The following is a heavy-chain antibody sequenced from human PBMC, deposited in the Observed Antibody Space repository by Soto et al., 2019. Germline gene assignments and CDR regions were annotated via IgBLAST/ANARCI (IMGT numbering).Heavy chain of an antibody. CDR1: GFSFNTYV. Sequence: QMQLEESGGGVAQPGRSLRLSCAASGFSFNTYVMHWVRQAPGKGLEWVAGISHDGSSQHYAGSVKGRFTISRDNSRSTLNLEMNSLTDEDTAVYHCATEDESSGHAGTFHHGGQGNLVTVSS. J-gene: IGHJ1*01. V-gene: IGHV3-30-3*01. CDR2: ISHDGSSQ. D-gene: IGHD3-22*01. CDR3: ATEDESSGHAGTFHH.